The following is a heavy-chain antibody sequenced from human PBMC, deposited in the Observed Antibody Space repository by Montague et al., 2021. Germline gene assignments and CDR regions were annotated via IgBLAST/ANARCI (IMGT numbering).Heavy chain of an antibody. V-gene: IGHV3-7*04. Sequence: SLRLSCAASGFTFGNYWMSWVRQVPGKGLEWVANIKPDGSEQYHVDSVKGRFTISRDNAKNSLNLQMNSLRDEDTAVYFCARGAAYWGQGTLVTVS. CDR2: IKPDGSEQ. CDR3: ARGAAY. CDR1: GFTFGNYW. J-gene: IGHJ4*02.